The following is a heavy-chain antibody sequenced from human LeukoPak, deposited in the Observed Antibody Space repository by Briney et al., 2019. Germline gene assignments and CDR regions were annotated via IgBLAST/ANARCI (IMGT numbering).Heavy chain of an antibody. Sequence: TVKVSCTASGGTFSSYAISWVRQAPGQGLEWMGGIIPIFGTANYAQKFQGRVTITADESTSTAYMELSSLRSEDTAVYYCARQVGVDAFDIWGQGTMVTVSS. CDR2: IIPIFGTA. J-gene: IGHJ3*02. V-gene: IGHV1-69*13. D-gene: IGHD1-26*01. CDR1: GGTFSSYA. CDR3: ARQVGVDAFDI.